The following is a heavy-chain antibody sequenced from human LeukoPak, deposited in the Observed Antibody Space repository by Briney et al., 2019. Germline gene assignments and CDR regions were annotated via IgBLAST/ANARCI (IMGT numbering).Heavy chain of an antibody. CDR3: ARYVYCSSTSCYVKNAFDI. D-gene: IGHD2-2*01. V-gene: IGHV1-8*03. J-gene: IGHJ3*02. CDR1: GYTFTSYD. CDR2: MNPNSGNT. Sequence: ASVKVSCKASGYTFTSYDINWVRQATGQGLEWMGWMNPNSGNTGYAQKFQGRVTITRNTSISTAYMELSSLRSEDTAVYYCARYVYCSSTSCYVKNAFDIWGQGTMVTVSS.